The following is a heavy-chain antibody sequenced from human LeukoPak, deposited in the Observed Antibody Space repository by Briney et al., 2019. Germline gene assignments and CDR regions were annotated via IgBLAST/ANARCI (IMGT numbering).Heavy chain of an antibody. D-gene: IGHD6-19*01. CDR2: INHSGST. CDR1: GGSFSGYY. CDR3: ARRSPSGSGWYLVNYGRGGPIDY. V-gene: IGHV4-34*01. J-gene: IGHJ4*02. Sequence: PSETLSLTCAVYGGSFSGYYWSWIRQPPGKGLEWIGEINHSGSTNYNPSLKSRVTISVDTSKNQFSLKLSSVTAADTAVYYCARRSPSGSGWYLVNYGRGGPIDYWGQGTLVTVSS.